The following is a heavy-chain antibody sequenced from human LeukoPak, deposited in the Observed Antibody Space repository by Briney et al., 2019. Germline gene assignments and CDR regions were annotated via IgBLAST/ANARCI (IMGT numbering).Heavy chain of an antibody. V-gene: IGHV4-34*01. D-gene: IGHD7-27*01. Sequence: SETLSLTCAVYGGSFSGYYWSWIRQPPGKGLEWIGEINHSGSTNYNPSLKSRVTISVDTSKNQFSLKLSSVTAADTAVYYCARHSLGWPHHWYFDLWGRGTLVTVSS. CDR2: INHSGST. CDR1: GGSFSGYY. CDR3: ARHSLGWPHHWYFDL. J-gene: IGHJ2*01.